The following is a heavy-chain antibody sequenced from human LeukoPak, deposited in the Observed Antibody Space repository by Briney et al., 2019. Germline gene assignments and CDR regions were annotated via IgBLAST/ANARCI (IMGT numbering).Heavy chain of an antibody. V-gene: IGHV4-39*07. J-gene: IGHJ4*02. CDR3: ARTRKWELLRRAGYYFDY. CDR2: IYYSGST. Sequence: SETLSLTCTVSGGSISSSSYYWGGIRQPPGKGLEWIGSIYYSGSTYYNPSLKSRVTISVDTSKNQFSLKLSSVTAADTAVYYCARTRKWELLRRAGYYFDYWGQGALVTVSS. CDR1: GGSISSSSYY. D-gene: IGHD1-26*01.